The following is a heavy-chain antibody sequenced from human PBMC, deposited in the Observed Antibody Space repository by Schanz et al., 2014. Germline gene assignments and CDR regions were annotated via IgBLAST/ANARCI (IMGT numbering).Heavy chain of an antibody. Sequence: QVQLVQSGAEVKKPGASVKVSCKASGYTLTGFGVSWVRQAPGQGREWMGRIIPILGIGNDAQKFQGRVTITADKSTSTAYMELSSLRSEDTAVYYCAFDRDDAYDIWGQGTTVTVSS. J-gene: IGHJ3*02. CDR1: GYTLTGFG. V-gene: IGHV1-69*04. CDR3: AFDRDDAYDI. CDR2: IIPILGIG. D-gene: IGHD3-9*01.